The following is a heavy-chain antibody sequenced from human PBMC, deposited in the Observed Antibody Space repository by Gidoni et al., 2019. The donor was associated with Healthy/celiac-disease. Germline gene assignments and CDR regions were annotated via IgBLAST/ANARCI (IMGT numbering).Heavy chain of an antibody. Sequence: QVQLTASGGGVVQPGRSLRRSCAASGFTFSSYGMHWVRQAPGKGLEWVAVIWYDGSNKYYADSVKGRFTISRDNSKNTLYLQMNSLRAEDTAVYYCARDMIGGEGQLALSYWGQGTLVTVSS. V-gene: IGHV3-33*01. CDR3: ARDMIGGEGQLALSY. D-gene: IGHD3-22*01. CDR1: GFTFSSYG. CDR2: IWYDGSNK. J-gene: IGHJ4*02.